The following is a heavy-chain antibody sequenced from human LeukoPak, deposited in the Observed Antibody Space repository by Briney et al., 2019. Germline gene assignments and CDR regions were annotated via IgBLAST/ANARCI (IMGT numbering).Heavy chain of an antibody. D-gene: IGHD5-24*01. CDR1: GGSVSDYY. V-gene: IGHV4-59*02. Sequence: SETLSLTCTVSGGSVSDYYWSWIRQSPGKGLEWIGYIYYTETSYNPSLKSRVTISADTSKNQFSLKLYSVTAADTAVYYCARDDGYNGRIDYWGQGALVTVSS. J-gene: IGHJ4*02. CDR3: ARDDGYNGRIDY. CDR2: IYYTET.